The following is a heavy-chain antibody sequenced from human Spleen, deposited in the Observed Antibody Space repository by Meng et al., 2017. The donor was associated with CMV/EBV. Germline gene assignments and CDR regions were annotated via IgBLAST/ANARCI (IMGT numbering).Heavy chain of an antibody. Sequence: CGVYGGSFSGYYWTWIRQPPGKGLEWIGEISHSRNVNYNPSLKSRVTMSVDTSKKQISLQMSSVTAADTAMYYCVRLSGLQGNAFDIWGQGTMVTVSS. CDR2: ISHSRNV. CDR3: VRLSGLQGNAFDI. J-gene: IGHJ3*02. V-gene: IGHV4-34*01. D-gene: IGHD3/OR15-3a*01. CDR1: GGSFSGYY.